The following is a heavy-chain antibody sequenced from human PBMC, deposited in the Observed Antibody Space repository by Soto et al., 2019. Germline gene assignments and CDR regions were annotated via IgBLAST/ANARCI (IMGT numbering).Heavy chain of an antibody. J-gene: IGHJ4*02. CDR2: MSYDGSNK. D-gene: IGHD2-15*01. Sequence: QEQLVESGGGVVQPGRSLRLSCAASGFTFSSYAMHWVRQAPGKGLEWVAVMSYDGSNKYYADSVKGRFTISRDNSKNTLYLQMNSLRAEDTAVYYCARFKGCSGGSCYPYFDYWGQGTLVTVSS. V-gene: IGHV3-30-3*01. CDR3: ARFKGCSGGSCYPYFDY. CDR1: GFTFSSYA.